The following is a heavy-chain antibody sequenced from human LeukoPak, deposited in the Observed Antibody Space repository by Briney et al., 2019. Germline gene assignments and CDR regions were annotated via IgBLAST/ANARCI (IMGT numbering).Heavy chain of an antibody. J-gene: IGHJ3*01. D-gene: IGHD7-27*01. CDR2: INSDGSST. V-gene: IGHV3-74*01. CDR3: ASEINWGYGAFDV. Sequence: GGSLRLSCAASGFTFSSYWMHWVRQAPGKGLVWVSRINSDGSSTSYADSVKGRFTISRDNAKNTLYLQMNSLRAEDTAVYYCASEINWGYGAFDVWGQGTMVTVSS. CDR1: GFTFSSYW.